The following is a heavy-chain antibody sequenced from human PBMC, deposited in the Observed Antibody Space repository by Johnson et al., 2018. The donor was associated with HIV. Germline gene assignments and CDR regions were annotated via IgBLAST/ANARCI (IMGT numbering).Heavy chain of an antibody. Sequence: QVQLVESGGGLVQPGRSLRLSCAASGFTFSSYAMSWVRQAPGKGLEWVAFIRFDGSIEHQRDSVKGRFSISRDNSKNTMYLQMNSLRAEDTAVYYCARHSTSSTMGAFDIWGQGTMVTVSS. CDR3: ARHSTSSTMGAFDI. CDR2: IRFDGSIE. CDR1: GFTFSSYA. D-gene: IGHD6-6*01. J-gene: IGHJ3*02. V-gene: IGHV3-33*08.